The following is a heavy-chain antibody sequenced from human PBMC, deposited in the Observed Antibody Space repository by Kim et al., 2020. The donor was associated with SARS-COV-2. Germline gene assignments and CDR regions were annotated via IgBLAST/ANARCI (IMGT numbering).Heavy chain of an antibody. Sequence: GGSLRLSCAASGFTFSSYAMHWVRQAPGKGLEWVAVISYDGSNKYYADSVKGRFTISRDNSKNTLYLQMNSLRAEDTAVYYCARGGRRGYSYGRDYYYYYGMDVWGQGTTVTVSS. V-gene: IGHV3-30*04. CDR3: ARGGRRGYSYGRDYYYYYGMDV. J-gene: IGHJ6*02. D-gene: IGHD5-18*01. CDR2: ISYDGSNK. CDR1: GFTFSSYA.